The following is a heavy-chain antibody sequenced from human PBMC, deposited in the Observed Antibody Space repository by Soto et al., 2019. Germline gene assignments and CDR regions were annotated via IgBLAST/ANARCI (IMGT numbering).Heavy chain of an antibody. D-gene: IGHD5-18*01. Sequence: QVHLVQSGAEVKKPGSSVTVSCKASGYIFRRHAISWVRQVPGQGLEWMGGIIPLFGTPNYAQKFKGRVTISADELTSTAYMELRGLWSEDTAVYYCAREGGYTYGLGRGQPFDPWGQGTLVSVSS. V-gene: IGHV1-69*01. J-gene: IGHJ5*02. CDR1: GYIFRRHA. CDR3: AREGGYTYGLGRGQPFDP. CDR2: IIPLFGTP.